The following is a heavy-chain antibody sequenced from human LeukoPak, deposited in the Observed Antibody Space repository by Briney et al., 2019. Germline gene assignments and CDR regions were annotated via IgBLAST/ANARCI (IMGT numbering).Heavy chain of an antibody. CDR1: GFTFDDYA. CDR3: AKSDYDFWSGPSGD. J-gene: IGHJ4*02. Sequence: GGSLRLSCAASGFTFDDYAMHWVRQAPGKGLEWVSGISWNSGSIGYADSVKGRFTISRDNAKNSLYLQMNSLRAEDTALYYCAKSDYDFWSGPSGDWGQGTLVTVSS. D-gene: IGHD3-3*01. CDR2: ISWNSGSI. V-gene: IGHV3-9*01.